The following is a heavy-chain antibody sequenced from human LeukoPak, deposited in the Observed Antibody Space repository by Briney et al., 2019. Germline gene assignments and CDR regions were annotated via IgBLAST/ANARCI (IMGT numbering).Heavy chain of an antibody. CDR2: ISNDGGGT. D-gene: IGHD3-22*01. J-gene: IGHJ5*02. CDR1: RFIFNNYS. CDR3: AKGSSGYFADL. V-gene: IGHV3-23*01. Sequence: PGGSLRLSCAASRFIFNNYSLIWVRQAPGKGLEWVSAISNDGGGTQYADFVEGRFTISRDNSKNTLFLQMSSLRAEDTALYYCAKGSSGYFADLWGQGTLVTVSS.